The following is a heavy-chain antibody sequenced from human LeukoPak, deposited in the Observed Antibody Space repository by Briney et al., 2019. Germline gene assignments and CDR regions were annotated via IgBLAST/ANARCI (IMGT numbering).Heavy chain of an antibody. D-gene: IGHD3-22*01. CDR2: IYSGGST. Sequence: GGSLRLSCAASGFTVSSNYMSWVRQAPGKGLEWVSVIYSGGSTYYADSVKGRFTIFRDNSKNTLYLQMNSLRAEDTAVHYCAGYYYDSSGYSDKAAWAFDIWGQGTMVTVSS. V-gene: IGHV3-53*01. J-gene: IGHJ3*02. CDR3: AGYYYDSSGYSDKAAWAFDI. CDR1: GFTVSSNY.